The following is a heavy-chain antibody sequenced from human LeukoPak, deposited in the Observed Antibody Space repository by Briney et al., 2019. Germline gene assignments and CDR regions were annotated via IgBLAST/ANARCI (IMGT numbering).Heavy chain of an antibody. V-gene: IGHV4-39*07. CDR2: IYYSGNT. CDR1: GGSISNYY. J-gene: IGHJ5*02. Sequence: SETLSLTCTASGGSISNYYWGWIRQPPGMGLGWIGSIYYSGNTNYNPSLKSRVTISVDTSKNQFSLKLSSVTAADTAVYYCARRKPRINWFDPWGQGTLVTVSS. CDR3: ARRKPRINWFDP.